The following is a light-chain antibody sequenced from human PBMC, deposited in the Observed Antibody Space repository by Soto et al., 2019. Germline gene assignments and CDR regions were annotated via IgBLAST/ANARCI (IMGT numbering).Light chain of an antibody. J-gene: IGKJ1*01. CDR2: AAS. V-gene: IGKV1-8*01. CDR3: QQSYSTPRT. Sequence: IRMNNSPSSFSASTRDIVTITCRASQGISSYLAWYQQKPGKAPKLLIYAASTLQSGVPSRFSGSGSGTDFTLTISCLQSEDFATYYCQQSYSTPRTFGQGTKVDIK. CDR1: QGISSY.